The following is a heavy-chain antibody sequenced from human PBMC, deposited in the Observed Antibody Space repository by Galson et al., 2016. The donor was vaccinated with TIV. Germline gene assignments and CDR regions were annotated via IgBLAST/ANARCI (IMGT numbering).Heavy chain of an antibody. CDR1: RGIFRSYA. D-gene: IGHD3-10*01. V-gene: IGHV1-69*13. CDR3: ARLPSYYGSGNHWFDP. Sequence: SVKVSCKASRGIFRSYAISWVRRAPGQGLEWMGRIIAIFGTADYAQKFQGRVTITADESTNTAYMELSSLGSEDTAVYYCARLPSYYGSGNHWFDPWGQGTLVTVSS. CDR2: IIAIFGTA. J-gene: IGHJ5*02.